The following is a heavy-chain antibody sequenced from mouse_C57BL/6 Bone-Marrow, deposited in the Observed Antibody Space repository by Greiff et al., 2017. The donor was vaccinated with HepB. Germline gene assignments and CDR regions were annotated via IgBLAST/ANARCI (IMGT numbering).Heavy chain of an antibody. CDR2: IYPGDGDT. J-gene: IGHJ1*03. CDR1: GYTFSSSW. CDR3: ARDYGSSLWYFDV. V-gene: IGHV1-82*01. Sequence: VQLQQSGPELVKPGASVKISCKASGYTFSSSWMNWVKQRPGQGLEWIGRIYPGDGDTNYNGKFKGKATLTADKSSSTAYMLLSSLTSEDSAVYFCARDYGSSLWYFDVWGTGTTGTVSS. D-gene: IGHD1-1*01.